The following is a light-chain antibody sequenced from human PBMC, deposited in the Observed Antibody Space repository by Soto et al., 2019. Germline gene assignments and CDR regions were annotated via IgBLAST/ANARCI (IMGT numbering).Light chain of an antibody. V-gene: IGKV1-39*01. CDR1: QNIRNY. J-gene: IGKJ1*01. CDR3: QQSYDKSPWT. Sequence: DILMTQSPSSLSASVGDRVTITCRASQNIRNYLNWYQQKPGKAPRLLIHAASILQSGVPSGFSGGGSGTEFTLTISSLQPEDFATFYCQQSYDKSPWTFGQGTKVEVK. CDR2: AAS.